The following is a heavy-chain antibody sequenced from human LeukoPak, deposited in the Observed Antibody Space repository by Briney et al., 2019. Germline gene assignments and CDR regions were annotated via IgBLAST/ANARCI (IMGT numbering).Heavy chain of an antibody. J-gene: IGHJ5*02. V-gene: IGHV5-51*01. CDR2: INPGDSDT. CDR1: GYSFTSSW. Sequence: GESLKISCQASGYSFTSSWIGWARQMPGRGLEWMAIINPGDSDTRYSPSFQGQVTISADKSISTVYLQWGSLKASDTAMYYCARQPGAGWFDPWGQGTLVTVSS. CDR3: ARQPGAGWFDP. D-gene: IGHD3-10*01.